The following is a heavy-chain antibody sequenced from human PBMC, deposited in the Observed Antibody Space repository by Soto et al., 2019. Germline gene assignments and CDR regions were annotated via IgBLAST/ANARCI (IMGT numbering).Heavy chain of an antibody. CDR1: GYTFTRYG. CDR3: ARWMSGSNSDWFDP. Sequence: GASVKVSCKASGYTFTRYGISWVRQAPGQGLEWMGWISADNGKTEYAQKIQGRATMTTDTSTSTVYMELRSLRSDDTAVYYCARWMSGSNSDWFDPWGQGTLVTVS. D-gene: IGHD1-26*01. V-gene: IGHV1-18*04. J-gene: IGHJ5*02. CDR2: ISADNGKT.